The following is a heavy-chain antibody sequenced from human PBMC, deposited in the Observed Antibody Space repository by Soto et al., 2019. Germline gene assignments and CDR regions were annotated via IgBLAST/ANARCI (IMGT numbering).Heavy chain of an antibody. CDR1: GYTFTSHY. CDR3: ARGGYGMDV. CDR2: INHSGGST. Sequence: GASVKVSCKASGYTFTSHYMHWVRQAPGQGLEWMGIINHSGGSTSYAQKFQGRVTMTSDTYTSTVYMELSSLRSEDTAVYYCARGGYGMDVWGQGTTVTVSS. J-gene: IGHJ6*02. V-gene: IGHV1-46*01.